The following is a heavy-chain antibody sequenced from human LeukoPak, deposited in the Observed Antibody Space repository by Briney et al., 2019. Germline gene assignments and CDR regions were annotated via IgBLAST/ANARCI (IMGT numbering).Heavy chain of an antibody. CDR2: INPSGGST. V-gene: IGHV1-46*01. CDR1: GYTFTSYH. J-gene: IGHJ5*02. CDR3: ARDGCSSSSCQAGGNWFDP. Sequence: ASVKVSCTASGYTFTSYHMHWVRQAPGQGLEWMGIINPSGGSTSYAQKFQGRVTMTRDTSTSTVYMELSSLRSEDTAVYYCARDGCSSSSCQAGGNWFDPWGQGTLVTVSS. D-gene: IGHD2-2*01.